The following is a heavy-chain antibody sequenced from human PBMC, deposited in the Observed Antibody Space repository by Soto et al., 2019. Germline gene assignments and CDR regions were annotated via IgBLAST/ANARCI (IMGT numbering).Heavy chain of an antibody. CDR3: AKDRDYPRDYFHY. J-gene: IGHJ4*02. V-gene: IGHV3-23*01. CDR1: GFTLGRYG. D-gene: IGHD3-10*01. Sequence: GGSLRLSFAASGFTLGRYGMTWVRQAPGKGLEWVSAVSPNGQGIYYADSVRGRFTISRDFSKNTVFLHMDSLRAEDTAVYYCAKDRDYPRDYFHYWGQGTLVTVSS. CDR2: VSPNGQGI.